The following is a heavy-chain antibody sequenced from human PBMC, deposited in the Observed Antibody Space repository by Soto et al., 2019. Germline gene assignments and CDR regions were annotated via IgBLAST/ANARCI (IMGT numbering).Heavy chain of an antibody. D-gene: IGHD6-6*01. CDR3: AKTSSIAAHDNWFDP. V-gene: IGHV1-46*01. J-gene: IGHJ5*02. CDR2: INPSGGST. Sequence: GASVKVSCKASGYTFTSYYMHWVRQAPGQGLEWMGIINPSGGSTSYAQKFQGRVTTTRDTSTSTVYMELSSLRSEDTAVYYCAKTSSIAAHDNWFDPWGQGTLVTVSS. CDR1: GYTFTSYY.